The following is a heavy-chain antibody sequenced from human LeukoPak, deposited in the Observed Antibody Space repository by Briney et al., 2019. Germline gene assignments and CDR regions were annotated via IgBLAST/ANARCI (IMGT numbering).Heavy chain of an antibody. V-gene: IGHV1-8*01. J-gene: IGHJ6*02. D-gene: IGHD3-3*01. CDR1: GYTFTSYD. Sequence: ASMKVSCKASGYTFTSYDINWVRQATGQGLEWMGWMNPNSGNTSYAQKFQGRVTMARNTSISTAYMELSSLRSEDTAVYYCASMKRITIFGVVISRYYYYGMDVWGQGTTVTVSS. CDR2: MNPNSGNT. CDR3: ASMKRITIFGVVISRYYYYGMDV.